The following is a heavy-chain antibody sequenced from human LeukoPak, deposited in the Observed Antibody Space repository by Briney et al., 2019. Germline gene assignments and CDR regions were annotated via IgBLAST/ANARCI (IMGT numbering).Heavy chain of an antibody. Sequence: PGGSLRLSCAVSGFTFNTYWMSWVRQAPGKGLEWVANIKEDGSEKHYGDSVRGRFTISRDNAKNSLYLRMNSLRAEDTALYFCARDTYDSSGYHFYYIDVWGKGTTVTVSS. CDR2: IKEDGSEK. V-gene: IGHV3-7*01. CDR1: GFTFNTYW. CDR3: ARDTYDSSGYHFYYIDV. J-gene: IGHJ6*03. D-gene: IGHD3-22*01.